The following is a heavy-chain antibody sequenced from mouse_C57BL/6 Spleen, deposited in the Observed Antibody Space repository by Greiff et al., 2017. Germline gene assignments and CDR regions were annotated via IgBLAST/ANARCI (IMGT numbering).Heavy chain of an antibody. V-gene: IGHV1-39*01. Sequence: VQLQQSGPELVKPGASVKISCKASGYSFTDYNMNWVKQSTGKSLEWIGVINPNYGTNSNNQKFKGKATWTGDQSYSTAYMQLNSLTSEDSAVYYCARLGGSSYFDYGGQGTTLTVSS. CDR3: ARLGGSSYFDY. D-gene: IGHD1-1*01. CDR1: GYSFTDYN. CDR2: INPNYGTN. J-gene: IGHJ2*01.